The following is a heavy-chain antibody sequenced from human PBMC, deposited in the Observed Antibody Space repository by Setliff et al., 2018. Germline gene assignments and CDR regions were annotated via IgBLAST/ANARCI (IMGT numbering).Heavy chain of an antibody. V-gene: IGHV1-2*02. CDR2: INLNGGGT. CDR1: RHTFSSYG. D-gene: IGHD2-2*01. CDR3: ARGRIGSTWTGDY. Sequence: ASVKVSCKASRHTFSSYGVSWVRQAPGQGLEWMGWINLNGGGTNYAQKFQGRVTMTMDTSISTAYMELSGLRSDDTALYYCARGRIGSTWTGDYWGQGTLVTVSS. J-gene: IGHJ4*02.